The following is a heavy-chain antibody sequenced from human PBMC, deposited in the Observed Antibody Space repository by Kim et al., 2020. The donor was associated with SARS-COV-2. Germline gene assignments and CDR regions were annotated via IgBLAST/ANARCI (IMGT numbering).Heavy chain of an antibody. CDR3: TTVDIWGTYRLDY. V-gene: IGHV3-15*01. D-gene: IGHD3-16*02. J-gene: IGHJ4*02. Sequence: DFAAPVKGRFSIARDDSKNTLYLQMNSLKTEDTAVYFCTTVDIWGTYRLDYWGQGNLVTVSS.